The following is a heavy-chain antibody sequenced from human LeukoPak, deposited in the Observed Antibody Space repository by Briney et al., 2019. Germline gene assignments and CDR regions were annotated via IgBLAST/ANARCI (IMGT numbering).Heavy chain of an antibody. D-gene: IGHD2-2*01. CDR2: INPSGGST. V-gene: IGHV1-46*01. J-gene: IGHJ4*02. Sequence: GASVTVSYKASGYTFTYHYIHLVRQAPGQGLEWMGIINPSGGSTTNAQKFQGRVTMTRDTSTTTVYMELSSLRSDDTAMYYCARDERDVVVVPGAMPYWGQGTLVTVSS. CDR3: ARDERDVVVVPGAMPY. CDR1: GYTFTYHY.